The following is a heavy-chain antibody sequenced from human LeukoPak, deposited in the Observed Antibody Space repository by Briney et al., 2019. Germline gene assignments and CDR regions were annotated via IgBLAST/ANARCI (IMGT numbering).Heavy chain of an antibody. CDR2: IGDSGGST. Sequence: GGSLRLSCAASGFTFSTYGMNWVRQAPGKGLEWVSGIGDSGGSTYYADSVKGRFTISRDYSKNMLYLQMNSLRAEDTAVYYCAKGVVATIVASDYYMDVWGKGTTVTVSS. CDR3: AKGVVATIVASDYYMDV. CDR1: GFTFSTYG. D-gene: IGHD5-12*01. J-gene: IGHJ6*03. V-gene: IGHV3-23*01.